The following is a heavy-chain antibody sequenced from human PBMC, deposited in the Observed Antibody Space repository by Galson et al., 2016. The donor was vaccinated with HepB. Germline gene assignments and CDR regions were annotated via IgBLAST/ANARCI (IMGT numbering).Heavy chain of an antibody. CDR2: LNPSGGRK. V-gene: IGHV1-46*01. D-gene: IGHD2-8*01. CDR1: GYRFISYH. J-gene: IGHJ3*02. CDR3: ARGVGVSIPTPDIKEITGPFDI. Sequence: SVKVSCKASGYRFISYHIHWVRQAPGQGLEWMGILNPSGGRKTYAQSFQGRVTLTRDTSTGTVYMDHSRLRSEDMAGYFCARGVGVSIPTPDIKEITGPFDIWGQGTMVTVSS.